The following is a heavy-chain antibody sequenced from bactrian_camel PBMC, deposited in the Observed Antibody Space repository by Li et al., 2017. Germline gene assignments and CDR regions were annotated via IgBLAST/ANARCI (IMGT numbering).Heavy chain of an antibody. V-gene: IGHV3S42*01. CDR1: GFTFSGAA. CDR3: TKGSS. Sequence: VQLVESGGGLVQPGGSLRLSCAASGFTFSGAAMNWVRQAPGKGLEWVSTIGSGGISTRYADSVKGRFTISRDNAKNTLYLQLNSLKTEYTAMYYCTKGSSRGQGTQVTVS. CDR2: IGSGGIST. D-gene: IGHD7*01. J-gene: IGHJ4*01.